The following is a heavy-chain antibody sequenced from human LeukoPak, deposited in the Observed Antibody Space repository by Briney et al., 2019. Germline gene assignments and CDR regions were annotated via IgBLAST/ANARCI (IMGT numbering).Heavy chain of an antibody. J-gene: IGHJ3*02. D-gene: IGHD3-22*01. Sequence: GASVKVSCKASGYTFTSYDINCVRQATGQGLEWMGWMNPNSGNTGYAQKFQGRVTMTRNTSISTAYMELSSLRSEDTAVYYCASLTYYYDSSGYYYDGAFDIWGQGTMVNVFS. CDR1: GYTFTSYD. CDR3: ASLTYYYDSSGYYYDGAFDI. V-gene: IGHV1-8*01. CDR2: MNPNSGNT.